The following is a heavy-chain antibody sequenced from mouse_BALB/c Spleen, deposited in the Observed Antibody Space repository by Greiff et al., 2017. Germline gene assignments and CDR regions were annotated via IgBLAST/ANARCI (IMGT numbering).Heavy chain of an antibody. CDR1: GYSITSGYY. CDR2: ISYDGSN. J-gene: IGHJ3*01. D-gene: IGHD1-1*01. V-gene: IGHV3-6*02. CDR3: ARAVVARGPAWFAY. Sequence: ESGPGLVKPSQSLSLTCSVTGYSITSGYYWNWIRQFPGNKLEWMGYISYDGSNNYNPSLKNRISITRDTSKNQFFLKLNSVTTEDTATYYCARAVVARGPAWFAYWGQGTLVTVSA.